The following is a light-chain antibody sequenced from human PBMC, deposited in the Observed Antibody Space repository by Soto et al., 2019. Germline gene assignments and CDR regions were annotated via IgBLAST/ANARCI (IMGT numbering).Light chain of an antibody. Sequence: EIVLTQSPATLSLSPGERATLSCRASQSVSSYLAWYQQKPGQAPRLLIYDASNRATGIPARFSGSGSGTDFTLTIGRLEPEDFAVYYCQQYGSSPWTFGQGTKVDIK. J-gene: IGKJ1*01. CDR3: QQYGSSPWT. V-gene: IGKV3-20*01. CDR1: QSVSSY. CDR2: DAS.